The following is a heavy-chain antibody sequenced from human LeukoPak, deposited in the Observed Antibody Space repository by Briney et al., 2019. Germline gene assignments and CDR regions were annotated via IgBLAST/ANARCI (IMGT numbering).Heavy chain of an antibody. CDR3: ARGRGSGHKENWFDP. CDR2: MNPNSGNT. Sequence: ASVKVSCKASGYTFTTYDINWVLQATGQGLEWMGWMNPNSGNTGYTQNFQGRVTMTRNTSISTAYMELSSLRSEDTAVYYCARGRGSGHKENWFDPWGQGTLVTVSS. J-gene: IGHJ5*02. V-gene: IGHV1-8*01. D-gene: IGHD6-19*01. CDR1: GYTFTTYD.